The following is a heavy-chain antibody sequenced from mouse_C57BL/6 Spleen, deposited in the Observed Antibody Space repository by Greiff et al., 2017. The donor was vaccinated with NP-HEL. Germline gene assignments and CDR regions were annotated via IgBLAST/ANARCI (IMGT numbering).Heavy chain of an antibody. CDR2: ISYDGSN. CDR3: ARSIYFWYFDV. V-gene: IGHV3-6*01. J-gene: IGHJ1*03. Sequence: EVQLQQSGPGLVKPSQSLSLTCSVTGYSITSGYYWNWIRQFPGNKLEWMGYISYDGSNNYNPSLKNRISITRDTSKNQFFLKLNSVTTEDTATYYCARSIYFWYFDVWGTGTTVTVSS. CDR1: GYSITSGYY. D-gene: IGHD2-1*01.